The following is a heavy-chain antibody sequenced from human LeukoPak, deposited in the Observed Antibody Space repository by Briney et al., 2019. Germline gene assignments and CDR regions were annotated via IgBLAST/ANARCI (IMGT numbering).Heavy chain of an antibody. CDR1: GGSISSYY. D-gene: IGHD5-24*01. J-gene: IGHJ5*02. CDR3: ARVVYKNWFDP. Sequence: SETLSLTCTVSGGSISSYYRSWIRQPPGKGLEWIGYIYYSGSTNYNPSLKSRVTISVDTSKNQFSLKLSSVTAADTAVYYCARVVYKNWFDPWGQGTLVTVSS. CDR2: IYYSGST. V-gene: IGHV4-59*01.